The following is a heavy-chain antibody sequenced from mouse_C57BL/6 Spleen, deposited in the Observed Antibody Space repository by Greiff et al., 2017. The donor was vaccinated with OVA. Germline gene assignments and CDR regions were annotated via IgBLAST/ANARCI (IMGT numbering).Heavy chain of an antibody. CDR1: GYTFTSYT. D-gene: IGHD1-1*01. CDR3: ARALTGYAMDY. Sequence: VQLVESGAELARPGASVKMSCKASGYTFTSYTMHWVKQRPGQGLEWIGYINPSSGYTKYNQKFKDKATLTADKSSSTAYMQLSSLTSEDSAVYYCARALTGYAMDYWGQGTSVTVSS. CDR2: INPSSGYT. J-gene: IGHJ4*01. V-gene: IGHV1-4*01.